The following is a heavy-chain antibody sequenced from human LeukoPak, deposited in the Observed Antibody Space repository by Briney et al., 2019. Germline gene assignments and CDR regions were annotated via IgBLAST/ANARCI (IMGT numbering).Heavy chain of an antibody. CDR1: GYTFTSYG. J-gene: IGHJ6*03. D-gene: IGHD3-10*01. Sequence: ASVKVSCKASGYTFTSYGISWVRQAPGQGLEWMGWISAYNGNTNYAQKLQGRVTMTTDTSTSTAYMELRSLRSDDTAVYYCARGFFGRGSGSYYNLRYYYYMDVWGKGTTVTISS. CDR2: ISAYNGNT. CDR3: ARGFFGRGSGSYYNLRYYYYMDV. V-gene: IGHV1-18*01.